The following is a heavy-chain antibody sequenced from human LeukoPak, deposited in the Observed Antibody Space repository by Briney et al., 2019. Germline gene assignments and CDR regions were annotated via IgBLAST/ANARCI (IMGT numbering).Heavy chain of an antibody. CDR3: ARSKDGFNADY. V-gene: IGHV4-59*01. CDR1: GGSIGSYY. D-gene: IGHD5-24*01. Sequence: PSETLSLTCTVSGGSIGSYYWNWIRQPPGMGLEWIGYIYYSESTNYNPSLKSRATISVDTSKNQFSLKVSSVTAADTAVYYCARSKDGFNADYWGQGILVTVSS. CDR2: IYYSEST. J-gene: IGHJ4*02.